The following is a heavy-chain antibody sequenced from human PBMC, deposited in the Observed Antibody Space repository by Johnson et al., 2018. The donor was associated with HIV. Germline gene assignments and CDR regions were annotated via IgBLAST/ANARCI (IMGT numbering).Heavy chain of an antibody. CDR1: GFSFSDYA. D-gene: IGHD3-22*01. J-gene: IGHJ3*02. Sequence: QVQLVESGGGVVQPGRSLRLSCAASGFSFSDYAMHWVRQAPGKGLEWVSFIRYDGSDKHYAYSVKGRFTISRDNSKNTVYLQTNSLRAEDTAVYYCARDPELDYFNNRAVDIWGQGTMVTVSS. CDR3: ARDPELDYFNNRAVDI. V-gene: IGHV3-30*02. CDR2: IRYDGSDK.